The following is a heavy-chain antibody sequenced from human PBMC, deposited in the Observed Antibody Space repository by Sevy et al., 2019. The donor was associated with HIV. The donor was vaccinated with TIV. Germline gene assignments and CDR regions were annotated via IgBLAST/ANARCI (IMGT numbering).Heavy chain of an antibody. V-gene: IGHV4-38-2*02. CDR1: GYSISSGYY. CDR3: ARGLYLDY. J-gene: IGHJ4*02. CDR2: SLHSGST. Sequence: SETLSLTCTVSGYSISSGYYWGWIRQPPGKGLEWIGSSLHSGSTYCKPSLESRVTISVDTSKNQFSLMMSSVTAADTAVYYCARGLYLDYWGQGILVTVSS. D-gene: IGHD3-10*01.